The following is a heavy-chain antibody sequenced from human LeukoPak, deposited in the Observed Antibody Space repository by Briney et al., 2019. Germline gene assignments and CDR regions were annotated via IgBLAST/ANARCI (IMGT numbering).Heavy chain of an antibody. Sequence: GGSLRLSCAASGITVSCNYMSWVRQAPGKGLEWVAVIWYDGTNKYYADSVKGRFTISRDNSKNTLYLQMNSLRAEDTAVYYCARDRRGFNYSKYYFDYWGQGTLVTVSS. D-gene: IGHD2-21*01. CDR1: GITVSCNY. CDR3: ARDRRGFNYSKYYFDY. V-gene: IGHV3-33*08. J-gene: IGHJ4*02. CDR2: IWYDGTNK.